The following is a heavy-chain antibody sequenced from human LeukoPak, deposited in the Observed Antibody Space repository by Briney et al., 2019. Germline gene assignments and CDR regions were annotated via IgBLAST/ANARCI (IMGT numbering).Heavy chain of an antibody. CDR3: APGGKNDYGDYGTFDY. J-gene: IGHJ4*02. CDR2: FDPEDGET. D-gene: IGHD4-17*01. V-gene: IGHV1-24*01. CDR1: GYTLTELS. Sequence: ASVKVSCKVSGYTLTELSMHWVRQAPGKGLEWMGGFDPEDGETIYAQKFQGRVTMTEDTSTDTAYMELSSLRSEDTAVYYCAPGGKNDYGDYGTFDYWGQGTLVTVSS.